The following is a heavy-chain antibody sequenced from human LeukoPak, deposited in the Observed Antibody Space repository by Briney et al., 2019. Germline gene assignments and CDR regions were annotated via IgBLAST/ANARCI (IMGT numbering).Heavy chain of an antibody. CDR3: AKAGQGGEDYYYMDV. CDR2: ISGSGGST. CDR1: GFTFSSYA. D-gene: IGHD2-21*01. J-gene: IGHJ6*03. V-gene: IGHV3-23*01. Sequence: QPGGALRLSCAASGFTFSSYAMSWVRQAPGKGLEWVSAISGSGGSTYYADSVKGRFTISRDNSKNTLYLQMNSLRAEDTAVYYCAKAGQGGEDYYYMDVWGKGTTVTVSS.